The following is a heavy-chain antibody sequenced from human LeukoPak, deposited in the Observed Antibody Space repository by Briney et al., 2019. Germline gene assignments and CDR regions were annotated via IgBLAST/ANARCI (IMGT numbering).Heavy chain of an antibody. CDR3: ARDNEGPSVR. V-gene: IGHV3-48*03. J-gene: IGHJ4*02. Sequence: GSLRLSCAASGFTFSSYEMNWVRQAPGKGLEWVSYISSSGSTVYYADSVKGRFTISRDNAKNSLYLQMNSLRAEDTAVYYCARDNEGPSVRWGQGTLVTVSS. D-gene: IGHD2-8*01. CDR1: GFTFSSYE. CDR2: ISSSGSTV.